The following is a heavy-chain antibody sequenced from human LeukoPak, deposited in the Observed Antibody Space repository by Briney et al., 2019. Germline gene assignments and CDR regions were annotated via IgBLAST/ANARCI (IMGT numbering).Heavy chain of an antibody. Sequence: GGSLRLACAASGFIFSSYSMNWVRQAPAKGLEQLSYISSRSSTIYYADYVTGRFTISRDNAKNSLFLQMNSLRPEDKAVYYCATLGGVSYFDYWGQGTRVTVSS. CDR2: ISSRSSTI. CDR1: GFIFSSYS. D-gene: IGHD3-16*02. J-gene: IGHJ4*02. V-gene: IGHV3-48*01. CDR3: ATLGGVSYFDY.